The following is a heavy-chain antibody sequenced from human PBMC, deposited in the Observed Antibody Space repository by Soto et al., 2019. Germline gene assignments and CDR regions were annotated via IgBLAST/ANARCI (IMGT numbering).Heavy chain of an antibody. CDR3: ARNGYYYDSSGLYYYGMDV. CDR2: IIPIFGTA. J-gene: IGHJ6*02. V-gene: IGHV1-69*01. D-gene: IGHD3-22*01. Sequence: QVQLVQSGAEVKKPGSSVKVSCKASGGTFSSYAISWVRQAPGQGLEWMGGIIPIFGTANYAQKFQGRVTITADEPTSTAYMELSSLRSEDTAVYYCARNGYYYDSSGLYYYGMDVWGQGTTVTVSS. CDR1: GGTFSSYA.